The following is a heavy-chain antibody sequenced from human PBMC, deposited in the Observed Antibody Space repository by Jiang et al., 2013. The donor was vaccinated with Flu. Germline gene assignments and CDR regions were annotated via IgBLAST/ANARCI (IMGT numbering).Heavy chain of an antibody. V-gene: IGHV6-1*01. CDR1: GDSVSSYSTA. CDR2: TYYRSNWYN. Sequence: SQTLSLTCAVSGDSVSSYSTAWNWIRQSPSRGLEWLGRTYYRSNWYNDYAVSVKSRISINPDTSKNQFSLQLNSVTPEDTAIYYCARGYRSTVDFWGQGILVTVSS. D-gene: IGHD6-13*01. J-gene: IGHJ4*02. CDR3: ARGYRSTVDF.